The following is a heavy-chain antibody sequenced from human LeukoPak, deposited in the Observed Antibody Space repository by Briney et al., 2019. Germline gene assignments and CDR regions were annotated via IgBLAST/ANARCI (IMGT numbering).Heavy chain of an antibody. D-gene: IGHD3-3*01. J-gene: IGHJ2*01. CDR3: VRDRSARYFDF. Sequence: GGSLRLSCAASGFTFRNHGMYWVRQAPGKGLEWVAIIWYDGSNQYYGDSVKGRFTISRDNSRNMLYLQMNSLRAEDTALYYCVRDRSARYFDFWGRGTLVTVSS. CDR2: IWYDGSNQ. V-gene: IGHV3-33*01. CDR1: GFTFRNHG.